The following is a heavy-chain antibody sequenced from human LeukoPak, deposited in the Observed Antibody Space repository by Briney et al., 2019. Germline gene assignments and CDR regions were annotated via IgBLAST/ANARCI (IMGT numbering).Heavy chain of an antibody. V-gene: IGHV4-30-4*01. CDR1: GGSISSGDYY. CDR3: ARYCSSTSCYPIAAAGNAFDI. J-gene: IGHJ3*02. D-gene: IGHD2-2*01. CDR2: IYYSGST. Sequence: PSETLSLTCTVSGGSISSGDYYWSWIRQPPGKGLEWIGYIYYSGSTYYHPSLKSRVTISVDTSKNQFSLKLSSVTAADTAVYYCARYCSSTSCYPIAAAGNAFDIWGQGTMVTVSS.